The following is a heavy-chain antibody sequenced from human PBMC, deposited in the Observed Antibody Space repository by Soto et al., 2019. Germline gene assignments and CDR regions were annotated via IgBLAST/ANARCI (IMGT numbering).Heavy chain of an antibody. V-gene: IGHV4-31*01. CDR3: ATYCSGGSCYLDY. CDR1: GGSISSGGYY. CDR2: IYYSGST. D-gene: IGHD2-15*01. J-gene: IGHJ4*02. Sequence: QVQLQESGPGLVKPSQTLSLTCTVSGGSISSGGYYWSWIRQHPGKGLEWIGYIYYSGSTYYNPSPKSPVTRSVDTSKTHFSLQLSSVTAASTAVYYCATYCSGGSCYLDYWGQGTLVTVSS.